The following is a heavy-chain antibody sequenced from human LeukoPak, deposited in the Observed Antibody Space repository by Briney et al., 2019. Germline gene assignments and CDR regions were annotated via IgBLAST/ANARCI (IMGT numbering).Heavy chain of an antibody. Sequence: ASVTVSCKASGYTFTSYYMHWVRQAPGQGLEWMGIINPSGGSTSYAQKFQGRVTMTRDTSTSTVCMELSSLRSEDTAVYYCASCIAVAGMVPDYWGQGTLVTVSS. J-gene: IGHJ4*02. CDR2: INPSGGST. CDR1: GYTFTSYY. V-gene: IGHV1-46*01. CDR3: ASCIAVAGMVPDY. D-gene: IGHD6-19*01.